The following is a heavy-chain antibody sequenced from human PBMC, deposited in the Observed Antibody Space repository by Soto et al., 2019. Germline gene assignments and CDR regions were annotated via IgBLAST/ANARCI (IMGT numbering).Heavy chain of an antibody. J-gene: IGHJ5*02. Sequence: QVQLVESGGGVVQPGRSLTLSCAASGFTLSGYAMDWVRQAPGKGLEWVAVISNDGSDKYYADSVKGRFTVSRDDSKNTLYLQMKSLRPEDTAVYYCARDRNYDYVWGTLGPWGQGTPVTVSS. CDR2: ISNDGSDK. V-gene: IGHV3-30*07. D-gene: IGHD3-16*01. CDR3: ARDRNYDYVWGTLGP. CDR1: GFTLSGYA.